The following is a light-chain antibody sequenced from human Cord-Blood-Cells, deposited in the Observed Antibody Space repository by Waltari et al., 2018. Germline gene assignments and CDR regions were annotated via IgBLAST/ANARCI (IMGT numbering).Light chain of an antibody. CDR3: QQYNSYPYT. CDR2: DAS. V-gene: IGKV1-5*01. J-gene: IGKJ2*01. CDR1: QSISSW. Sequence: DIQMTRSPATLSSSVGDSVTITCRASQSISSWLAWYQQKPGKAPKLLIYDASSLESGVPSRFSGSGSGTEFTLTISSLQPDDFATYYCQQYNSYPYTFGQGTKLEIK.